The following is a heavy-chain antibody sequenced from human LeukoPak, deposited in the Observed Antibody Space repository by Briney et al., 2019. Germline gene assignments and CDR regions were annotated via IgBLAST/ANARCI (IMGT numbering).Heavy chain of an antibody. CDR1: GFAFSSYA. J-gene: IGHJ4*02. CDR2: ISYDGSNK. V-gene: IGHV3-30-3*01. Sequence: GGSLRLSCAASGFAFSSYAMHWVRQAPGKGLEWVAVISYDGSNKYYADSVKGRFTISRDNSKNTLYLQMNSLRAEDTAVYYCARGPYSGSGWFDGFDYWGQGTLVTVSS. CDR3: ARGPYSGSGWFDGFDY. D-gene: IGHD6-19*01.